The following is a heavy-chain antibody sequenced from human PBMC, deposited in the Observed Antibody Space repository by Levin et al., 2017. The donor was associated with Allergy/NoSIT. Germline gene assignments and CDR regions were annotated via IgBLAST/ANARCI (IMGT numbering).Heavy chain of an antibody. J-gene: IGHJ3*01. CDR3: AKKQAGTSGFSFDV. D-gene: IGHD6-19*01. Sequence: GESLKISCAASGFAFGGYAMTWVRQAPGKGLEWVSDITGGGSDTWYGDSVKGRFTVSRDNSKDMLYLELNSLRVEDTGIYYCAKKQAGTSGFSFDVWGQGTTVTVSS. CDR2: ITGGGSDT. V-gene: IGHV3-23*01. CDR1: GFAFGGYA.